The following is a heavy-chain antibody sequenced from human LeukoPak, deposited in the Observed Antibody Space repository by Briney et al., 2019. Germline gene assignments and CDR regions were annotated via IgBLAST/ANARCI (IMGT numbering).Heavy chain of an antibody. CDR2: INPSGGST. V-gene: IGHV1-46*01. J-gene: IGHJ4*02. Sequence: ASVKVSCKVSGYTLTELSMHWVRQAPGKGLEWMGIINPSGGSTSYAQKFQGRVTMTRDTSTSTVYMELSSLRSEDTAVYYCASHYSSGWYGPFDYWGQGTLVTVSS. CDR1: GYTLTELS. CDR3: ASHYSSGWYGPFDY. D-gene: IGHD6-19*01.